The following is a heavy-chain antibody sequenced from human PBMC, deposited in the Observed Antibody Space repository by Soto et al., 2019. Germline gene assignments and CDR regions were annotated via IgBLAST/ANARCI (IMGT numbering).Heavy chain of an antibody. CDR2: ISYDGSNK. Sequence: GGSGRLSCAASGCTFSSYAMHWVRQAPGKGLEWVAVISYDGSNKYYADSVKGRFTISRDNSKNTLYLQMNSLRAEDTAVYYCARDHELITMIPDYWGQGTLVTVSS. D-gene: IGHD3-22*01. J-gene: IGHJ4*02. CDR3: ARDHELITMIPDY. CDR1: GCTFSSYA. V-gene: IGHV3-30-3*01.